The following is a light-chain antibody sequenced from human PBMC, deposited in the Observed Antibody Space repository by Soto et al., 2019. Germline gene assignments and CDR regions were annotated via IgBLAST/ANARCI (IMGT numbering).Light chain of an antibody. CDR1: QSISTW. CDR2: KAS. CDR3: QHRIC. V-gene: IGKV1-5*03. Sequence: DIQMTQSPSTLSTSVGDRITITCRASQSISTWLAWYQQKPGKAPKLLIYKASSLGNGVPSRFGGTGSGTEFTLTISSLQPDAFATYYCQHRICFGGGTKLEI. J-gene: IGKJ4*01.